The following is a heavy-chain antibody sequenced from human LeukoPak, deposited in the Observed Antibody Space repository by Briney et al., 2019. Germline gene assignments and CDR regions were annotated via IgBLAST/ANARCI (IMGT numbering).Heavy chain of an antibody. CDR2: INHSGST. J-gene: IGHJ4*02. V-gene: IGHV4-34*01. Sequence: PSETLSLTCAVYGGSFSGYYWSWIRQPPGKGLEWIGEINHSGSTNYNPSLKSRVTISVDTSKSQFSLKLSSVTAADTAVYYCASSRYFDWLPDYWGQGTLVTVSS. CDR1: GGSFSGYY. D-gene: IGHD3-9*01. CDR3: ASSRYFDWLPDY.